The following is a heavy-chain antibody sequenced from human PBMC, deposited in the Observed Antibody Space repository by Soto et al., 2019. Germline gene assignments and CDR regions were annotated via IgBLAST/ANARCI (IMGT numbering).Heavy chain of an antibody. V-gene: IGHV1-18*04. J-gene: IGHJ4*02. CDR2: IRAFNGNP. Sequence: QVQLVQSGAKVKRPGASVKASSKAPIYLFGSSGITGVRQAPGKGPEWMGWIRAFNGNPKYPQNLQGRVTMTTDTSTATAYMELRALRSDDSAMYFCARDGGYGAGSYLDYWGQGTLVTVSS. D-gene: IGHD3-10*01. CDR3: ARDGGYGAGSYLDY. CDR1: IYLFGSSG.